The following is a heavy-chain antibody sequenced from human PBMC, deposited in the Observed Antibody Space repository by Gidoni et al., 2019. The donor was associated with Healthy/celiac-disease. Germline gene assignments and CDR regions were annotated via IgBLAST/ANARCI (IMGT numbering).Heavy chain of an antibody. CDR2: INHSGST. Sequence: QVQLQQWGAGLLKPSETLSLTYAVYGGSFSGYYWSWIRQPPGKGLEWIGEINHSGSTNYNPSLKSRVTISVDTSKNQFSLKLSSVTAADTAVYYCARGLGSSSGDYYYYYMDVWGKGTTVTVSS. CDR1: GGSFSGYY. D-gene: IGHD6-6*01. J-gene: IGHJ6*03. CDR3: ARGLGSSSGDYYYYYMDV. V-gene: IGHV4-34*01.